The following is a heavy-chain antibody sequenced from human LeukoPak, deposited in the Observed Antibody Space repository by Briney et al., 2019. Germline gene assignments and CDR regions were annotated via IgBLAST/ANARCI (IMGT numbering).Heavy chain of an antibody. CDR3: AKESTVTPGNVNWFDP. CDR1: GFTFSLYA. D-gene: IGHD4-17*01. Sequence: GGSLRLSCAASGFTFSLYAMSWVRQTPGKGLEWISTISGGGDNTYYAESVKGRFTISRDNSRNTLYLRMKSLRAEDTAMYYCAKESTVTPGNVNWFDPWGQGTLVTVSS. CDR2: ISGGGDNT. V-gene: IGHV3-23*01. J-gene: IGHJ5*02.